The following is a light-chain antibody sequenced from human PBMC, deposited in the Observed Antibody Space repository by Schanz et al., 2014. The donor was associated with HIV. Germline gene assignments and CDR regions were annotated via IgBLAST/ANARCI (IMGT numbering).Light chain of an antibody. CDR1: QTVSSNS. J-gene: IGKJ3*01. V-gene: IGKV3-20*01. CDR3: QHYGSS. Sequence: EIVLTQSPVILSLSPGERATLSCRASQTVSSNSLGWYQQKRGQVPRLLIYDASSRATGIPVRFSGTGSGTDFTLTITRLEPEDFAVYYCQHYGSSFGPGTKVDIK. CDR2: DAS.